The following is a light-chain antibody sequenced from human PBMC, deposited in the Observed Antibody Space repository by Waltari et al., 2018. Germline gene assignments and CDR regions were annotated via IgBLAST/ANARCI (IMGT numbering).Light chain of an antibody. CDR1: SSTLRRNR. Sequence: QSLLTQPPSISGAPGQRVTISCSGGSSTLRRNRVNWYAQVPGTTPKLLMYRSDQRPSGVSDRFSGSKSGTSASLAITGLLSADEADYICATWDDSLNAWIFGGGTRLTVL. CDR3: ATWDDSLNAWI. V-gene: IGLV1-44*01. J-gene: IGLJ2*01. CDR2: RSD.